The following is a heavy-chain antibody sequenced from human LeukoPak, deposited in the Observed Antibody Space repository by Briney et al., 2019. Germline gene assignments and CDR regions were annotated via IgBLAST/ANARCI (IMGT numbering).Heavy chain of an antibody. CDR3: ARGDGVAGTSFDY. CDR2: IIPIFGTA. J-gene: IGHJ4*02. D-gene: IGHD6-19*01. CDR1: GGTFSSYA. Sequence: SVKVSCKASGGTFSSYAISWVRQAPGQGLEWMGGIIPIFGTANYAQKFQGRVTMTTDTSTSTAYMELRSLRSDDTAVYYCARGDGVAGTSFDYWGQGTLVTVSS. V-gene: IGHV1-69*05.